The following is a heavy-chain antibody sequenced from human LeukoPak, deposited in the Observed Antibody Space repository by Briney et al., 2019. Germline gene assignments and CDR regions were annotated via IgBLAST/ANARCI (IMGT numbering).Heavy chain of an antibody. CDR3: ARDSRITIFGVVSSGYGMDV. V-gene: IGHV1-69*13. CDR1: GGTFSSYA. CDR2: VIPIFGTA. J-gene: IGHJ6*02. D-gene: IGHD3-3*01. Sequence: SVRVSCKASGGTFSSYAISWVRQAPGQGLEWMGGVIPIFGTANYAQKFQGRVTITADESTSTAYMELSSLRSEDTAVYYCARDSRITIFGVVSSGYGMDVWGQGTTVTVSS.